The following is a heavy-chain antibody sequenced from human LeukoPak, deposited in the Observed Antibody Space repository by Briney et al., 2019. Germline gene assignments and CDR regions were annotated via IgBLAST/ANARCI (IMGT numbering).Heavy chain of an antibody. Sequence: GASVEVSCKASGYTFTSYYMHWVRQAPGQGLEWMGIINPSGGSTSYAQKFQGRVTMTRDTSTSTVYMKLSSLRSEDTAVYYCARSGITMVRGVIYGMDVWGQGTTVTVSS. D-gene: IGHD3-10*01. J-gene: IGHJ6*02. CDR3: ARSGITMVRGVIYGMDV. V-gene: IGHV1-46*01. CDR2: INPSGGST. CDR1: GYTFTSYY.